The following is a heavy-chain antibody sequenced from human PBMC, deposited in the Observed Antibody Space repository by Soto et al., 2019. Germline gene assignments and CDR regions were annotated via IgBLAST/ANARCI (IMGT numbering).Heavy chain of an antibody. V-gene: IGHV4-30-4*01. CDR2: IYYSGST. D-gene: IGHD3-9*01. CDR1: GGSISSGDYY. J-gene: IGHJ5*02. Sequence: SETLSLTCTVSGGSISSGDYYWSWIRQPPGKGLEWIGYIYYSGSTYYNPSLKSRVTISVDTSKNQFSLKLSSVTAADTAVYYCARDRPYYDILTGPSGFDPWGQGTLVNVSS. CDR3: ARDRPYYDILTGPSGFDP.